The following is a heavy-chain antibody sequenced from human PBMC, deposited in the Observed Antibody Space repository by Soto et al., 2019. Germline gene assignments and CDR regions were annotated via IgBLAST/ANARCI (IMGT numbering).Heavy chain of an antibody. J-gene: IGHJ4*01. CDR1: GGSISSGGYY. Sequence: SETLSLTCXVSGGSISSGGYYWSWIRQHPGKGLEWIGYIYYGGSTYYNPSLKSRATISGDTSKNQFSLKLSSVTAADTAVYYCARGGYYYENSGQNAYDYWGQGILVTVSS. D-gene: IGHD3-22*01. CDR3: ARGGYYYENSGQNAYDY. V-gene: IGHV4-31*03. CDR2: IYYGGST.